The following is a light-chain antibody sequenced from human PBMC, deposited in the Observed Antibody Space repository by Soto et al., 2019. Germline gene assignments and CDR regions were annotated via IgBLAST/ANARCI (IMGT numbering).Light chain of an antibody. CDR1: QSVSSN. CDR3: QQYSTWPPTT. J-gene: IGKJ1*01. V-gene: IGKV3-15*01. Sequence: EIVMTHSPATLSVSPGERATLSCRASQSVSSNLAWYQQKPGQAPRLLMFGASTRATGIPARFSGSGSGTQFTLTISSLQSEDFAVYYCQQYSTWPPTTFGQGTKVDIK. CDR2: GAS.